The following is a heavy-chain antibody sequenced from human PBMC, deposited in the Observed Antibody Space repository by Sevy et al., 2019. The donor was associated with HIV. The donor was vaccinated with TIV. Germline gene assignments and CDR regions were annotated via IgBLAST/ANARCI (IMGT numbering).Heavy chain of an antibody. CDR1: GFAFSDYA. J-gene: IGHJ6*02. D-gene: IGHD2-15*01. V-gene: IGHV3-30*18. CDR2: ISYAGDNN. CDR3: AKAHADCSGGTCYTAHYYYDMDV. Sequence: GGSLRLSCAASGFAFSDYAMHWVRQAPGKGLEWVATISYAGDNNYFADSVKGRFTVSKDNSKNTLYLEMNSLRAEDTAVYYCAKAHADCSGGTCYTAHYYYDMDVWGRGATVTVSS.